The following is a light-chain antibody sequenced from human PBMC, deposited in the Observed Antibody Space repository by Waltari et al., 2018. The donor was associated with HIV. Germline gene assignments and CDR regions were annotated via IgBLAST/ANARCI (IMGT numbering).Light chain of an antibody. Sequence: QSALTQPASVSGSPGQSITLSCTGASSDVGRYNYVSWYQHHPGKAPKLIIYDVSNRPSGVSNRFSGSNAGTTASLTISGLQAEDEAEYYCSSYISSRTVVFGGGTKLTVL. J-gene: IGLJ2*01. CDR1: SSDVGRYNY. V-gene: IGLV2-14*03. CDR3: SSYISSRTVV. CDR2: DVS.